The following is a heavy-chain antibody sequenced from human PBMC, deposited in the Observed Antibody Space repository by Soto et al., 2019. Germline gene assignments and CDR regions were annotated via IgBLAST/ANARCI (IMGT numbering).Heavy chain of an antibody. V-gene: IGHV3-15*07. J-gene: IGHJ4*01. D-gene: IGHD3-22*01. CDR3: TTESLFTMKLVRIDY. CDR2: IKSKAAGGTT. CDR1: GFTFSDAW. Sequence: EVQLVESGGGLVKPGGSLRLSCAASGFTFSDAWINWVRQAPGKGLEWVGRIKSKAAGGTTDFAAPVKGRSAISRDYTKDMMYMQITSLKTEDTAVYYCTTESLFTMKLVRIDYWGHGTLVTVSS.